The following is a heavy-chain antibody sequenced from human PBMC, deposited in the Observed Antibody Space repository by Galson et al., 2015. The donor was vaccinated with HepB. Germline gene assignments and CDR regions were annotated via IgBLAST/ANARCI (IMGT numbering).Heavy chain of an antibody. CDR1: GFTFSTYG. D-gene: IGHD1-26*01. J-gene: IGHJ5*02. V-gene: IGHV3-21*06. CDR2: ISSSSTYI. CDR3: ARDDREVHGPENWFDH. Sequence: SLRLSCAASGFTFSTYGMNWVRQAPGEGLEWVSSISSSSTYIYYADSVKGRFTISRDNAKNSLYLQMNSLRADDTAVYYCARDDREVHGPENWFDHWRHATLLAVAS.